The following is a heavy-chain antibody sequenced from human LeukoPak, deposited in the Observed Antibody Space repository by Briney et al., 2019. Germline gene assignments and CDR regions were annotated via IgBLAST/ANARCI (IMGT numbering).Heavy chain of an antibody. CDR3: GTTAAADLPYYYYMDV. CDR1: GYTFTSYY. J-gene: IGHJ6*03. D-gene: IGHD6-13*01. CDR2: INPSGGST. Sequence: GASVKVSCKASGYTFTSYYMHWVRQAPGQGLEWMGIINPSGGSTSYAQKFQGRVTMTRDTSTSTAYMELSSLRSEDTAVYYCGTTAAADLPYYYYMDVWGKGTTVTISS. V-gene: IGHV1-46*01.